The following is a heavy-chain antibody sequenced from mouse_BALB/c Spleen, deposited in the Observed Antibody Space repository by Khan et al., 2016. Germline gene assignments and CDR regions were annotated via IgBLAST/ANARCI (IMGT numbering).Heavy chain of an antibody. Sequence: VQLQESGPGLVASSQSLSITCTVSGFSLTGFSVNWVRQPPGKALEWLGMIWGDGSTDYNSALKSRLSFNRDDSKSQVFLKMNSLQTDDTARYFCASYYDYDGGFAYWGQGTLVTVSA. V-gene: IGHV2-6-7*01. D-gene: IGHD2-4*01. CDR2: IWGDGST. CDR1: GFSLTGFS. CDR3: ASYYDYDGGFAY. J-gene: IGHJ3*01.